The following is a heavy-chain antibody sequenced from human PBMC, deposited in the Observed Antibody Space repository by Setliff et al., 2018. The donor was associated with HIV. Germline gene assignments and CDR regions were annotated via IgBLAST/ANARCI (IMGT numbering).Heavy chain of an antibody. D-gene: IGHD6-13*01. Sequence: ASVKVSCKASGYTLTGYYMHWVRQAPGQGLEWMGWINPNSGGTNYAQKFQGRVTMTRDTSITTVYMELSRLRSDDTAVYYCARDVGYSSTTNWFDPWGQGTLVTVSS. J-gene: IGHJ5*02. CDR3: ARDVGYSSTTNWFDP. CDR2: INPNSGGT. V-gene: IGHV1-2*02. CDR1: GYTLTGYY.